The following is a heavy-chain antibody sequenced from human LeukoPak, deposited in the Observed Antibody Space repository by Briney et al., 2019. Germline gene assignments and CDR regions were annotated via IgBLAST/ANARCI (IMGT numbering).Heavy chain of an antibody. CDR2: LWDDGSHK. J-gene: IGHJ4*02. D-gene: IGHD3-10*01. V-gene: IGHV3-33*01. Sequence: GGSLRLSCAASGFAVNTFALHWLRQAQGQGREWVALLWDDGSHKFYSISVRGQFTISRDNSKNTVSPQMNNLRPEDTAVYYCAREIFGSVSYPDFWAQGTLVTVSS. CDR1: GFAVNTFA. CDR3: AREIFGSVSYPDF.